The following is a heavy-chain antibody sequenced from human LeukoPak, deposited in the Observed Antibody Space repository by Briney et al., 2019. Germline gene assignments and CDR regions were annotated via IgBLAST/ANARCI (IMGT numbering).Heavy chain of an antibody. D-gene: IGHD5-12*01. V-gene: IGHV3-23*01. J-gene: IGHJ3*02. CDR2: ISGGGGST. CDR3: AKARYSGYAFDAFVM. Sequence: GGSLRLSCAASGFTFSNSAMNWVRQAPGKGPEWVSVISGGGGSTFYADSVKGRFTISRDNSKNTLYLQMNSLRAEDTAVYYCAKARYSGYAFDAFVMWGQGTMVSVSS. CDR1: GFTFSNSA.